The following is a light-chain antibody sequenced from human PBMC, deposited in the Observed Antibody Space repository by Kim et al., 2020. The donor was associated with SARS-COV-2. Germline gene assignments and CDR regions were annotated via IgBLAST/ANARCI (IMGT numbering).Light chain of an antibody. V-gene: IGKV3-20*01. Sequence: EIVLTQSPGTLSLSPGERVTLSCRASQGITNAYLAWYQQKPGQAPRLLMYDVSTRATGIPNRFSGRGSGTDFTLTINRLEPEDFAVYYCQQQATPPLTFGGGTKVDIK. CDR3: QQQATPPLT. CDR2: DVS. J-gene: IGKJ4*01. CDR1: QGITNAY.